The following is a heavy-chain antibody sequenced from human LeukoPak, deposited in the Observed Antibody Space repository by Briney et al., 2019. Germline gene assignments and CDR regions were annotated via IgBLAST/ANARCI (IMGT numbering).Heavy chain of an antibody. CDR3: ARAEYSSGWYDY. J-gene: IGHJ4*02. D-gene: IGHD6-19*01. Sequence: GGSLRLSCAASGFTFSSYEMNWVRQAPGKGLEWVSYISSSGSTIYYADSVKGRFTISRDNAKNSLYLQMNSLRAEGTAVYYCARAEYSSGWYDYWGQGTLVTVSS. CDR1: GFTFSSYE. CDR2: ISSSGSTI. V-gene: IGHV3-48*03.